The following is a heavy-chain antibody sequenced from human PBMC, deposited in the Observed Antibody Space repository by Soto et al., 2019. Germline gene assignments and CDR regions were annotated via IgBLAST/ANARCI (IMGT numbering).Heavy chain of an antibody. Sequence: GESLKISCKGSGYSFTSYWISWVRQMTGKGLEWMGRIDPSDSYTNYSPSFQGHVTISADKSVSTAYLQWSSLKASDTAMYYCARTRSFTLGFYYDGMDVWGQGTTVTVSS. J-gene: IGHJ6*02. CDR3: ARTRSFTLGFYYDGMDV. CDR2: IDPSDSYT. CDR1: GYSFTSYW. V-gene: IGHV5-10-1*01. D-gene: IGHD6-6*01.